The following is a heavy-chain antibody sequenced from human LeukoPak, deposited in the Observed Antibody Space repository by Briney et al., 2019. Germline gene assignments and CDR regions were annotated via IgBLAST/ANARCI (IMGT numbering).Heavy chain of an antibody. D-gene: IGHD1-1*01. Sequence: PSETLSLTCAVSGYSISSGYYWGWIRQPPGKGLGWIGSIYHSGSTYYNPSLKSRVTISVDTSKNHFSLNLSSVTAADTAVYYCARMYGTWAFDIWGHGTMVTVSS. J-gene: IGHJ3*02. CDR2: IYHSGST. CDR3: ARMYGTWAFDI. CDR1: GYSISSGYY. V-gene: IGHV4-38-2*01.